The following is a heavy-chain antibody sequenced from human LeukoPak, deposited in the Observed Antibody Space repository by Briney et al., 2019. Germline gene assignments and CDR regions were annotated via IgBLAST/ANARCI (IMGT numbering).Heavy chain of an antibody. CDR1: GASIRNYY. CDR2: IYYSGST. J-gene: IGHJ5*02. D-gene: IGHD6-13*01. Sequence: SETLSLTCTVSGASIRNYYWSWIRQSPGKGLEWIGYIYYSGSTNYNPSLESRVAMSVDTSKNQFSLRLSSVAAADTAIYYCARRYSSSWYVGFFDPWGQGTLVTVSS. V-gene: IGHV4-59*08. CDR3: ARRYSSSWYVGFFDP.